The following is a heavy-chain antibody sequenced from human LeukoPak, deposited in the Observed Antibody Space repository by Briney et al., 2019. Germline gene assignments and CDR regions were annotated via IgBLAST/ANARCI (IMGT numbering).Heavy chain of an antibody. J-gene: IGHJ4*02. CDR2: IDPGDSDA. CDR3: ARQGYSGYNFAYAEQQGTRYFDY. Sequence: GESLKISCKGSGYSFSTYWIAWVRQMPGKGLEWMGIIDPGDSDAMYSPSFQGQVTISADKSVSTAYLRWSSLKASDTAMYYCARQGYSGYNFAYAEQQGTRYFDYWGQGTLVTVSS. D-gene: IGHD5-12*01. CDR1: GYSFSTYW. V-gene: IGHV5-51*01.